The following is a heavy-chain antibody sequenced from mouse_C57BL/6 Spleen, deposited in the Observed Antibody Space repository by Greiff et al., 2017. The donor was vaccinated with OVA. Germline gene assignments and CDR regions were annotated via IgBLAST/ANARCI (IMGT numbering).Heavy chain of an antibody. D-gene: IGHD1-2*01. CDR3: ALSTTEAFDY. J-gene: IGHJ2*01. CDR1: GYTFTSYW. V-gene: IGHV1-72*01. Sequence: QVHVKQPGAELVKPGASVKLSCKASGYTFTSYWMHWVKQRPGRGLEWIGRIDPNSGGTKYNEKFKSKATLTVDKPSSTAYMQRSSLTSEDAAVYYGALSTTEAFDYWGQGTTLTVSS. CDR2: IDPNSGGT.